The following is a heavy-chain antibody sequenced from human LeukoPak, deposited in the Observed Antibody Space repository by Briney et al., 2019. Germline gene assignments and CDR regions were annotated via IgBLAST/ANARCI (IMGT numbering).Heavy chain of an antibody. CDR2: INHSGST. CDR3: ARGGSSWGDYYYYYMDV. CDR1: GGSFSGYY. Sequence: PSETLSLTCAVYGGSFSGYYWSWIRQPPGKGLEWIGEINHSGSTNYNPSLKSRVTISVDTSKNQFSLKLSSVTAADTAVYYCARGGSSWGDYYYYYMDVWGKGTTVTVSS. V-gene: IGHV4-34*01. D-gene: IGHD6-6*01. J-gene: IGHJ6*03.